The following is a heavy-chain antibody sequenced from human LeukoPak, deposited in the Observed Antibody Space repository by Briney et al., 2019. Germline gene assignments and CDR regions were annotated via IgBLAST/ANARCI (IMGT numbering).Heavy chain of an antibody. V-gene: IGHV1-46*02. Sequence: ASVKVSCKASGYTFNNYYLHWVRQGPGHGLEWLGIINPNSGGTTYAQRFQGRVTMTRDTSTRTVYMELSSLRSEDTALYYCARGPSIAAAGPFDFWGQGTLVTVSS. J-gene: IGHJ4*02. CDR1: GYTFNNYY. CDR3: ARGPSIAAAGPFDF. D-gene: IGHD6-13*01. CDR2: INPNSGGT.